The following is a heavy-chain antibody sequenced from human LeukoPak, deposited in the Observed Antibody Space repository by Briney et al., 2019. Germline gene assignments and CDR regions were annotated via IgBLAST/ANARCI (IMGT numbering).Heavy chain of an antibody. V-gene: IGHV3-30*02. D-gene: IGHD3-10*01. J-gene: IGHJ4*02. CDR1: GFTFSSFG. CDR3: AKWSGDYPSYYLDY. CDR2: IRSDGSSK. Sequence: GGSLRLSCAASGFTFSSFGLHWVRQAPGKGLEWVALIRSDGSSKNYADSVKGRFTISRDTSKNTVHLQMNNLRAEDTAVYCCAKWSGDYPSYYLDYWGQGTLVTVSS.